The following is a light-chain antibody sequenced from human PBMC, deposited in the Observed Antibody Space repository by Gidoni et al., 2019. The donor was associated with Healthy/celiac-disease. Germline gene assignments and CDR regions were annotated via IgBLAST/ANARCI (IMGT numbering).Light chain of an antibody. CDR2: DAS. J-gene: IGKJ3*01. CDR1: QSVSSY. Sequence: EILLTQSPATLSLSPGERATISCRASQSVSSYLAWYQQKPGQAPRLLIYDASNWATGIPARFSGSGSGTDFTLTVSLLEPEDFAGYYCQQRSNWPLFTFGPGTKVDIK. CDR3: QQRSNWPLFT. V-gene: IGKV3-11*01.